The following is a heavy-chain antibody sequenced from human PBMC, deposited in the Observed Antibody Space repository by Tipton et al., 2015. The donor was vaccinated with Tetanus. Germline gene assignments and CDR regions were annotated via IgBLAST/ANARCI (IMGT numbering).Heavy chain of an antibody. Sequence: TLSLTCTVSGGSINSVNYYWSWIRQPPGKGLEWIGYVFHSGSTKYNPSLKSRVTISVDTSKNQFSLKLRSVTAADTAVNYCARDSNFYSYSYKGMDVWGQGTTLAVSS. V-gene: IGHV4-61*01. CDR1: GGSINSVNYY. CDR3: ARDSNFYSYSYKGMDV. CDR2: VFHSGST. J-gene: IGHJ6*02. D-gene: IGHD4-11*01.